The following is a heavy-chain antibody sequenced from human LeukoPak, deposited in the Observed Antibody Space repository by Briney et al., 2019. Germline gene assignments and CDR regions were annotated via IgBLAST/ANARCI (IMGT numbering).Heavy chain of an antibody. CDR2: FYYSGSS. CDR3: ARDQYCSSIRCSAGYHYMDV. Sequence: PSETLSLTCTVSGGSISGYYWSWIRQPPGKGLEWIGYFYYSGSSNYNPSLKSRVTISADTSKNQFSLTLSSLTAADTAVYYCARDQYCSSIRCSAGYHYMDVWGTGTTVTVS. V-gene: IGHV4-59*01. J-gene: IGHJ6*03. D-gene: IGHD2-2*01. CDR1: GGSISGYY.